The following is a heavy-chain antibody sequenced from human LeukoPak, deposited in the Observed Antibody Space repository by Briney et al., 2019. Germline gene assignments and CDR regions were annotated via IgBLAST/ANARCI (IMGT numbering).Heavy chain of an antibody. Sequence: KPSETLSLTCTVSGGSISSSSYYWGWIRQPPGKGLEWTGRIYTSGSTNYNPSLKSRVTMSVDTSKNQFSLKLSSVTAADTAVYYCARSFPDDYGDLSFDYWGQGTLVTVSS. CDR3: ARSFPDDYGDLSFDY. V-gene: IGHV4-39*07. J-gene: IGHJ4*02. CDR1: GGSISSSSYY. D-gene: IGHD4-17*01. CDR2: IYTSGST.